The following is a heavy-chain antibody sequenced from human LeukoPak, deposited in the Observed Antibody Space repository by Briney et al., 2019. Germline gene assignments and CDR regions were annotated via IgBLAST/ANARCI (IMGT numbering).Heavy chain of an antibody. CDR3: ALVQLRFPRFDAFDI. D-gene: IGHD3-3*01. Sequence: ASVKVSCKASGYTFTSYGISWVRQAPGQGLEWMGWISAYNGNTNYAQKFQGRVTMTTDTSTSTAYMELRSLRSDDTAVYYCALVQLRFPRFDAFDIWGQGTMVTVSS. V-gene: IGHV1-18*01. J-gene: IGHJ3*02. CDR2: ISAYNGNT. CDR1: GYTFTSYG.